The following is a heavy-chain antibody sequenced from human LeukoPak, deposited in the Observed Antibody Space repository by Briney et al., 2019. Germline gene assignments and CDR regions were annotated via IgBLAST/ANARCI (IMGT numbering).Heavy chain of an antibody. CDR1: GFTFSSYS. J-gene: IGHJ4*02. Sequence: PGGSLILSCAASGFTFSSYSMNWVRQAPGKGLEWVSSISSSSSYIYYADSVKGRFTISRDNAKNSLYLQMNSLRAEDTAVYYCARATEAIAAASTFDYWGQGTLVTVSS. CDR2: ISSSSSYI. D-gene: IGHD6-13*01. V-gene: IGHV3-21*01. CDR3: ARATEAIAAASTFDY.